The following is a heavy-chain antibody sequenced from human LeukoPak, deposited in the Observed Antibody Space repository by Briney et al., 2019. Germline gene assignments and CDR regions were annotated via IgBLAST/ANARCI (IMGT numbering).Heavy chain of an antibody. D-gene: IGHD2-15*01. V-gene: IGHV3-9*01. Sequence: PGRSLRLSCAASGFTFDDYAMHWVRQAPGKGLEWVSGISWNSGSIGYADSVKGRFTISRDNAKNSLYLQMNSLRAEDTALYYCAKDRGYCSGGSCGRSAFDIWGQGTMVTVSS. CDR1: GFTFDDYA. CDR2: ISWNSGSI. CDR3: AKDRGYCSGGSCGRSAFDI. J-gene: IGHJ3*02.